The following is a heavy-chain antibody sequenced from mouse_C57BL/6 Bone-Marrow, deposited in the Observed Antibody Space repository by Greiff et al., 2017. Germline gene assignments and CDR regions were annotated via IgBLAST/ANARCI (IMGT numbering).Heavy chain of an antibody. V-gene: IGHV14-4*01. D-gene: IGHD1-1*01. CDR1: GFNIKDDY. CDR3: TSITTVAYCAMDY. Sequence: VQLQQSGAELVRPGASVKLSCTASGFNIKDDYMHWVKQRPEQGLEWIGWIDPENGDTEYASKFQGKATITAYTASNTAYLQLSSLTSVDTAVYYCTSITTVAYCAMDYWGQGTSVTVSS. CDR2: IDPENGDT. J-gene: IGHJ4*01.